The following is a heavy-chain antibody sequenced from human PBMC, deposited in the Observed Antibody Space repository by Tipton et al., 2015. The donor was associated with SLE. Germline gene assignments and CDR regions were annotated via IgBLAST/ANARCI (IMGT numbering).Heavy chain of an antibody. Sequence: QVQLVQSGPEVKKPGASVKVSCKASGYTFTTYGINWVRQAPGQGLEWMGWINSYNNNINYAQNLQDRVTMTTDTSTSTAYMELRSLTSDDTAVYYCARGTYYDYWGQGTLVTVSS. CDR1: GYTFTTYG. V-gene: IGHV1-18*01. J-gene: IGHJ4*02. CDR3: ARGTYYDY. D-gene: IGHD3/OR15-3a*01. CDR2: INSYNNNI.